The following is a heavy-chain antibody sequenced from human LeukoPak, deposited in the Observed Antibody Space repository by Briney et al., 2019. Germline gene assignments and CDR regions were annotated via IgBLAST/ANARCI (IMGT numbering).Heavy chain of an antibody. CDR2: ISGSGGST. V-gene: IGHV3-23*01. Sequence: GGSLRLSCAASGFTFSSYVMSWVRQAPGKGLEWVSVISGSGGSTYYADSVKGRFTISRDNSKNTLYLQMNSLRAEDTAVYYCAKEGGAGYYRDFDYWGQGTLVTVSS. CDR3: AKEGGAGYYRDFDY. D-gene: IGHD3-3*01. J-gene: IGHJ4*02. CDR1: GFTFSSYV.